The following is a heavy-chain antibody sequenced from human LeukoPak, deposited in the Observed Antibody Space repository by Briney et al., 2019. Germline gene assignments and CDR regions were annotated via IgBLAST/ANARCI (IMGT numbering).Heavy chain of an antibody. J-gene: IGHJ4*02. Sequence: ASVKVSCKASGYTFTSYGISWVRQAPGQGLEWMGWISAYNGNTNYAQKLQGRVTMTTDTSTSTAYMELRSLRSDDTAVCYCARDSAGLYPFDYWGQGTLVTVSS. D-gene: IGHD2-2*02. CDR2: ISAYNGNT. CDR1: GYTFTSYG. V-gene: IGHV1-18*01. CDR3: ARDSAGLYPFDY.